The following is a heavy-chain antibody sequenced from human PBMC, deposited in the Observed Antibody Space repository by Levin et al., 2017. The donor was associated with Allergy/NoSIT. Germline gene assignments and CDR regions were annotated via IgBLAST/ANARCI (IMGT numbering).Heavy chain of an antibody. CDR1: GFTFSTYT. Sequence: GESLKISCSASGFTFSTYTMNWVRQAPGKGLDWVSSIRDSDNSTYYADSVKGRFTISRDNAKNSVHLQMNSLRGEDTAVYYCARGGNWNPPWLYDYWGQGSLVMVAS. D-gene: IGHD1-1*01. CDR3: ARGGNWNPPWLYDY. CDR2: IRDSDNST. J-gene: IGHJ4*02. V-gene: IGHV3-21*01.